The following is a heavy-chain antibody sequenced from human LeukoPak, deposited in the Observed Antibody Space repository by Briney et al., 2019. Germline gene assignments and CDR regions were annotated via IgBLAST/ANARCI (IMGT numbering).Heavy chain of an antibody. CDR1: GFTFSNYW. CDR2: IYHSGTT. J-gene: IGHJ4*02. CDR3: ARGATHYSVGATWLDF. D-gene: IGHD1-26*01. Sequence: PGGSLRLSCAASGFTFSNYWMSWVRQAPGKGLERIGEIYHSGTTYYYPSLQSRVTISVDKSKDQFSLRLTSVTAADTAMYYCARGATHYSVGATWLDFWGQGTLVTVSS. V-gene: IGHV4-4*02.